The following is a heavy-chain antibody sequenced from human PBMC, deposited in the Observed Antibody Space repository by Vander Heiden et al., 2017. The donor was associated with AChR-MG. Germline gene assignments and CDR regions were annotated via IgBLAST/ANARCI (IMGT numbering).Heavy chain of an antibody. Sequence: QVQLPQSGPGLVMPSETLSLTSTVSGDSVSGSTYYWRWNRQPPGKGLEWIGEIYYRGSTNYNPSLKSRVTISVDTSKNQFSQRMSSRTAADTAVVDCERRNTVTRFDYWGQGTLGTVAS. V-gene: IGHV4-61*01. D-gene: IGHD4-17*01. CDR1: GDSVSGSTYY. J-gene: IGHJ4*02. CDR3: ERRNTVTRFDY. CDR2: IYYRGST.